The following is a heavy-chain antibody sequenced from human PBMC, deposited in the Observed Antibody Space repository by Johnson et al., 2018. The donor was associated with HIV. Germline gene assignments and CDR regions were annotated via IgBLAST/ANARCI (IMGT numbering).Heavy chain of an antibody. D-gene: IGHD3-22*01. V-gene: IGHV3-43*01. Sequence: VQLVESGGAVVQPGGSLRLSCAASGFIFDDYTMHWVRQAPGKGLEWVSLISWAGVGPYYAAPVKGRFTVPRDNRKNSLYLQMNTLRAEDTALYYCARVVTMIVVDGGIEAFDIWGQGTMVTVSS. CDR2: ISWAGVGP. CDR1: GFIFDDYT. CDR3: ARVVTMIVVDGGIEAFDI. J-gene: IGHJ3*02.